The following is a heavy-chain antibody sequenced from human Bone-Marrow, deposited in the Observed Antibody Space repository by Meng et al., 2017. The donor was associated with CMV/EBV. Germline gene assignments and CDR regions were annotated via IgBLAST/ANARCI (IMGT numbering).Heavy chain of an antibody. CDR2: ISYDGSNK. CDR3: ARSLYCSGGSCYPNNYYYYGMDG. V-gene: IGHV3-30*04. CDR1: GFTFSSYA. Sequence: GESLKISCAASGFTFSSYAMHWVRQAPGKGLEWVAVISYDGSNKYYADSVKGRFTISRDNSKNTLYLQMNSLRAEDTAVYYCARSLYCSGGSCYPNNYYYYGMDGWRRGTTVTVSS. J-gene: IGHJ6*02. D-gene: IGHD2-15*01.